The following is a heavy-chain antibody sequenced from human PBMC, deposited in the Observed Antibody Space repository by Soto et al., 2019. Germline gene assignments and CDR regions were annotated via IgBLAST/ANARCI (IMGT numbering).Heavy chain of an antibody. Sequence: PGGSLRLSCTASGFTFGDYAMSWVRQAPGKGLEWVGFIRSKAYGGTTEYAASVKGRFTISRDDSKSIAYLQMNSLKTEDTAVYYCTRDQTSITIFGVVEPSDYFDYWGQGTLVTAPQ. CDR1: GFTFGDYA. D-gene: IGHD3-3*01. CDR2: IRSKAYGGTT. J-gene: IGHJ4*02. CDR3: TRDQTSITIFGVVEPSDYFDY. V-gene: IGHV3-49*04.